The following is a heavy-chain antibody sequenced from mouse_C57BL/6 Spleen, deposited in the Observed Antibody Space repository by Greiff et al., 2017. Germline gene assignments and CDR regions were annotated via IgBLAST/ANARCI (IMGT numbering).Heavy chain of an antibody. CDR1: GYTFTSYW. CDR3: ARRGYYGSSYGYCDV. Sequence: QVQLQQPGAELVMPGASVKLSCKASGYTFTSYWLHWVKQRPGQGLEWIGEIDPSDSYTNYNQKFKGKSTLTVDKSSSTAYMQLSSLTSEDSAVYYCARRGYYGSSYGYCDVWGTGTTVTVSS. CDR2: IDPSDSYT. V-gene: IGHV1-69*01. J-gene: IGHJ1*03. D-gene: IGHD1-1*01.